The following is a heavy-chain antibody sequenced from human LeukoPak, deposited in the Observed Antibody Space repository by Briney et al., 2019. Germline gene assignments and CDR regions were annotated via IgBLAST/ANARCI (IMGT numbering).Heavy chain of an antibody. Sequence: PSQTLSLTCTVSVGSLSSGGYYWSWIRQHPGKGLEWVGYIYYSGSTYYNPSLKSRVTISVDTSKNQFSLKLSSVTAADTAVYYCARVATTGTNCDYWGQGTLVTVSS. D-gene: IGHD1-1*01. V-gene: IGHV4-31*03. J-gene: IGHJ4*02. CDR2: IYYSGST. CDR3: ARVATTGTNCDY. CDR1: VGSLSSGGYY.